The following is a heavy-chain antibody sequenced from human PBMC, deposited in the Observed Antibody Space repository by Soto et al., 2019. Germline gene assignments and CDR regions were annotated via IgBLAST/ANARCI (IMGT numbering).Heavy chain of an antibody. V-gene: IGHV4-59*01. CDR1: GGSISTYY. CDR3: AREMDTAVVFDY. J-gene: IGHJ4*02. D-gene: IGHD5-18*01. Sequence: PEETLSLTCTVSGGSISTYYWNWIRQPPGKGLEWIGYVFYSGSTNYNPSLKSRVTISVDRSKNQFSLNLTSVTAADTAVYYCAREMDTAVVFDYWGQGALVTVSS. CDR2: VFYSGST.